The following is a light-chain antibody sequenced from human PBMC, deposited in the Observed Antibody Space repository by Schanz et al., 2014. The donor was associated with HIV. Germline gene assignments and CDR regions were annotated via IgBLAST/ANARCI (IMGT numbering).Light chain of an antibody. Sequence: ETVMTQSPATLSVTPGERATLSCRASQSVGTNVGWYQQRPGQAPSLLIYGASTRATNVPAKFTGSGSATEFTLTISSLQSEDVAVYFCQQYDNWPRTFGQGTKVEIK. V-gene: IGKV3-15*01. J-gene: IGKJ1*01. CDR1: QSVGTN. CDR2: GAS. CDR3: QQYDNWPRT.